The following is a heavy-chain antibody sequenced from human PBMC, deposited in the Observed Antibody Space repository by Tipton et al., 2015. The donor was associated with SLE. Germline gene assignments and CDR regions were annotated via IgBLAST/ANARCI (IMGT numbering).Heavy chain of an antibody. V-gene: IGHV3-49*04. Sequence: SLRFSCTASGLTSGDFAMSWVRQAPGRGLEWVGSLKNKAHGGTANYAASVEGRFTISRDESKSIAFLQMNSLRIEDTAVYYCTLTPTLIVAGLGDSWGQGTLVTVSS. CDR1: GLTSGDFA. D-gene: IGHD2/OR15-2a*01. CDR2: LKNKAHGGTA. CDR3: TLTPTLIVAGLGDS. J-gene: IGHJ4*02.